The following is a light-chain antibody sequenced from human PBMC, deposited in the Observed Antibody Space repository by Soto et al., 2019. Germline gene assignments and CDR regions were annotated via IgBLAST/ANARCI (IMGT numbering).Light chain of an antibody. CDR1: QSVTSH. CDR3: QQRSKWLT. V-gene: IGKV3-11*01. J-gene: IGKJ4*01. CDR2: DAS. Sequence: EIVLTQSPATLSLSPGERATLSCRASQSVTSHLAWYQQKPGQAPRLLIYDASNRATGIPARFSGSGSGTDFTLTISSLEPEDFAVYYCQQRSKWLTFGGGTKGQIQ.